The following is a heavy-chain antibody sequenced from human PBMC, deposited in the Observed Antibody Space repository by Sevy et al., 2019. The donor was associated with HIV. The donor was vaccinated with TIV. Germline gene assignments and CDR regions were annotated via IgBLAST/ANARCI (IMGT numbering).Heavy chain of an antibody. J-gene: IGHJ4*02. CDR2: IGGSADYT. CDR1: GFTFSSYA. D-gene: IGHD5-12*01. V-gene: IGHV3-23*01. Sequence: GGSLRLSCVTSGFTFSSYAMSWVRQTPGKGLEWVSAIGGSADYTYYADSVKGRFTISRDNSKNTLYLQMNSLRAEDTAVYYCAKDGGLRLRRAFDYWGQGTLVTVSS. CDR3: AKDGGLRLRRAFDY.